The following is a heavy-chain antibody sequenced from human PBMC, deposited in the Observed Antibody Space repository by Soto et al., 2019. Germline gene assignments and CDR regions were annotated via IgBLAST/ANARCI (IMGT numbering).Heavy chain of an antibody. J-gene: IGHJ5*02. CDR3: ARGRRNYYGVIWFDP. Sequence: SETLSLTCAVYGGSFSGYYWSWIRQPPGKGLEWIGEINHSGSTNYNPSLKSRVTISVDTSKNQFSLKLSSVTAADTAVYYCARGRRNYYGVIWFDPWGQGTLVTVSS. CDR2: INHSGST. V-gene: IGHV4-34*01. CDR1: GGSFSGYY. D-gene: IGHD4-17*01.